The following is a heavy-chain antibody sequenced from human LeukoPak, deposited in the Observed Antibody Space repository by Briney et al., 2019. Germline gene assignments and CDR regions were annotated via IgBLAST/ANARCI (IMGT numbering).Heavy chain of an antibody. V-gene: IGHV3-15*01. Sequence: PGGSLRLSCAASGFTFSNAWMSWVRQAPGKGLEWVGRIKSKTDGGTTDYAAPVKGRFTISRDNAKNSLYLQMNSLRAEDTAVYYCARDSSPDYWGQGTLVTVSS. CDR2: IKSKTDGGTT. CDR1: GFTFSNAW. CDR3: ARDSSPDY. D-gene: IGHD6-13*01. J-gene: IGHJ4*02.